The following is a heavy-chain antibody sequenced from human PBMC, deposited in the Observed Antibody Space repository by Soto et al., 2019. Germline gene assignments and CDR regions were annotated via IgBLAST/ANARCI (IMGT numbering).Heavy chain of an antibody. Sequence: QVQLVQSGAEVKKPGASVKVSCKASGYTFTSYGVSWVRQAPGQGLEWVAWISAYNGDVNFAQSVQGRVTMTTDTATSTGYIELRSLRSDVTAVYYCARADIVATRTLDYWGQGTLVTVSS. D-gene: IGHD5-12*01. CDR1: GYTFTSYG. CDR2: ISAYNGDV. V-gene: IGHV1-18*01. CDR3: ARADIVATRTLDY. J-gene: IGHJ4*02.